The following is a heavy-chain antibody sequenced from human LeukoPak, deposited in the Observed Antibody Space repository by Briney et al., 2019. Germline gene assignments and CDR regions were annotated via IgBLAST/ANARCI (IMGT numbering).Heavy chain of an antibody. V-gene: IGHV3-20*04. D-gene: IGHD1-26*01. CDR1: GFTFDDYG. J-gene: IGHJ4*02. CDR2: INWNGGST. CDR3: AKTLESGSFLYFDY. Sequence: GGSLRLSCAASGFTFDDYGMSWVRQAPGKGLEWVSGINWNGGSTGYADSVKGRFTISRDNAKNSLYLQMNSLRAEDTAVYYCAKTLESGSFLYFDYWGQGTLVTVSS.